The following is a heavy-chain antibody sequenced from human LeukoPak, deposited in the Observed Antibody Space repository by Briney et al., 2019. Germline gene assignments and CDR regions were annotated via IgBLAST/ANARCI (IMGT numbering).Heavy chain of an antibody. Sequence: GGSLRLSCAASGFTFSTYAMSWVRQAPGKGLEWVSGIGGGGSSTYYADSVKGRFTISRDNSKNTLYLQMNSLRAEDTAVYYWAKGKWESGWSDTWGPGNLGAVSS. CDR3: AKGKWESGWSDT. V-gene: IGHV3-23*01. CDR2: IGGGGSST. CDR1: GFTFSTYA. J-gene: IGHJ5*02. D-gene: IGHD1-26*01.